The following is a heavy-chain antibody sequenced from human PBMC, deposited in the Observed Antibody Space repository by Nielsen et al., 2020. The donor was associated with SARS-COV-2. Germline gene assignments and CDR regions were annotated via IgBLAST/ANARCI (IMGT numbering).Heavy chain of an antibody. CDR3: ARSETSLNYYGMDV. CDR1: GYTFTGYY. D-gene: IGHD6-6*01. J-gene: IGHJ6*02. V-gene: IGHV1-2*06. CDR2: INPNSGGT. Sequence: ASVKVSCKASGYTFTGYYMHWVRQAPGQGLEWMGRINPNSGGTNYAQKFQGRVTITADESTSTAYMELSSLRSEDTAVYYCARSETSLNYYGMDVWGQGTTVTVSS.